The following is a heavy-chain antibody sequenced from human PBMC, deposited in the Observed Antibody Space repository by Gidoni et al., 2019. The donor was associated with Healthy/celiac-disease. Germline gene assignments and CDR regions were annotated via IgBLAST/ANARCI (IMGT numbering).Heavy chain of an antibody. CDR3: ATPLRFLEWPLDY. D-gene: IGHD3-3*01. CDR1: GFTFTSYA. V-gene: IGHV3-30-3*01. Sequence: QVQLVASGGGAVQPGRSLRLSCAAPGFTFTSYAMHWVRQAPGKGLEWVAVISYDGSNKYYADSVKGRFTISRDNSKNTLYLQMNSLRAEDTAVYYCATPLRFLEWPLDYWGQGTLVTVSS. CDR2: ISYDGSNK. J-gene: IGHJ4*02.